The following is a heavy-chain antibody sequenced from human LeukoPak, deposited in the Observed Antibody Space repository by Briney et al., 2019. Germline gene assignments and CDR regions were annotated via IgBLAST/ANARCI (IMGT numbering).Heavy chain of an antibody. CDR2: IYPDDSDT. J-gene: IGHJ6*03. CDR1: EYGFPNYC. Sequence: GESLKISCKHSEYGFPNYCIGWVRQMPGKGLEWMGIIYPDDSDTRYSPSFQGQVTISADKSISTAYLQWSSLKASDTAMYYCARQNAVGATLYYYYYMDVWGKGTTVTVSS. V-gene: IGHV5-51*01. CDR3: ARQNAVGATLYYYYYMDV. D-gene: IGHD1-26*01.